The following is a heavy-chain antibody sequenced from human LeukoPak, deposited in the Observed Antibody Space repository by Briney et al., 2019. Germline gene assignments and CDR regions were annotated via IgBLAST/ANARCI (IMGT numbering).Heavy chain of an antibody. CDR2: INPNSGDT. CDR1: GYTFTGYY. V-gene: IGHV1-2*02. Sequence: ASVKVSCKASGYTFTGYYVHWVRQAPGQGREWMGWINPNSGDTHYAQNFQGRVTMTRDTSISTAYLELRGLTSDDTAVYYCATEVPGSYHFDYWGLGTLVTVSS. D-gene: IGHD1-14*01. CDR3: ATEVPGSYHFDY. J-gene: IGHJ4*02.